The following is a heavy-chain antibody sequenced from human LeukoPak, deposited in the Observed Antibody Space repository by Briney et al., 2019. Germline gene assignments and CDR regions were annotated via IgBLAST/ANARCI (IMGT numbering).Heavy chain of an antibody. CDR1: GGSFSGYY. J-gene: IGHJ6*03. Sequence: SETLSLTCAVYGGSFSGYYWSWIRQPPGKGLEWIGEINHSGSINYNPSLKSRVTISVDTSKNEFSWKLSSATAADTAVYYCARHCIQNSYGFNYYYYTDVWGKGTTVTVSS. CDR3: ARHCIQNSYGFNYYYYTDV. CDR2: INHSGSI. D-gene: IGHD5-18*01. V-gene: IGHV4-34*01.